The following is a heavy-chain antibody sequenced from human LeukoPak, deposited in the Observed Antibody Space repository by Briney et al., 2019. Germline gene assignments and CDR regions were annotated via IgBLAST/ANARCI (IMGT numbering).Heavy chain of an antibody. D-gene: IGHD6-19*01. CDR2: ISSSSSTI. V-gene: IGHV3-48*01. J-gene: IGHJ4*02. Sequence: GGSLRLSCAASGFTFSNYSMNWVRQAPGKGLEWVSYISSSSSTIYYADSVKGRFTISRDNAKNSLYLQMDSLRAEDTAVYYCARGSGYNSGWYWGQGTLVTVSS. CDR3: ARGSGYNSGWY. CDR1: GFTFSNYS.